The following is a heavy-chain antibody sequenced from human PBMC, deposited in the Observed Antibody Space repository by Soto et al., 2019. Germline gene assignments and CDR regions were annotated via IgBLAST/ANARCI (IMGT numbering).Heavy chain of an antibody. D-gene: IGHD3-22*01. CDR3: ARERRLVIVDY. CDR1: GGSISSGGYS. CDR2: IYHSGST. J-gene: IGHJ4*02. V-gene: IGHV4-30-2*01. Sequence: PSETLSLTCAVSGGSISSGGYSWSWIRQPPGKGLEWIGYIYHSGSTYYNPSLKSRVTISVDRSKNQFSLKLTSVTAADTAVYYCARERRLVIVDYWGQGTLVTVSS.